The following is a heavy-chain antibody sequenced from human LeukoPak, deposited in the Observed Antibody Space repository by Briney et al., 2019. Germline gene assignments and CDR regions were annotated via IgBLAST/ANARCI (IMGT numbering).Heavy chain of an antibody. CDR3: AKLWFGELWARNDAFDI. D-gene: IGHD3-10*01. V-gene: IGHV3-48*04. CDR2: ISSSSSTI. J-gene: IGHJ3*02. Sequence: GGSLRLSCAASGFTFSNFWMHWVRQVPGKGLEWLSYISSSSSTIYYADSVKGRFTISRDNAKNSLYLQMNSLRAEDTAVYYCAKLWFGELWARNDAFDIWGQGTMVTVSS. CDR1: GFTFSNFW.